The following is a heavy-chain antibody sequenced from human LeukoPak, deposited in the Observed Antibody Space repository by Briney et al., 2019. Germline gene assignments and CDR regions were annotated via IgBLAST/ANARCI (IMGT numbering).Heavy chain of an antibody. J-gene: IGHJ4*02. V-gene: IGHV1-2*06. D-gene: IGHD2-8*01. CDR1: VYTFTEYH. CDR3: ARDQMDRGLYTNHLDK. CDR2: INPKSGDT. Sequence: ASVKVSCKASVYTFTEYHMHWVRQAPGQGPEWMGRINPKSGDTSYAQKFQGRVTMTRDTSISTVYMELSRLRSDDTAVCYCARDQMDRGLYTNHLDKWGQGTLVTVSS.